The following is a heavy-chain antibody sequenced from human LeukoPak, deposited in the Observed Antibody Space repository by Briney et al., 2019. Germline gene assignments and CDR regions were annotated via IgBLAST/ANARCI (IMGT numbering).Heavy chain of an antibody. V-gene: IGHV4-59*08. Sequence: SETLSLTCTVSGSSITSHYWSWIRQPPGKGLEWIGYISYSGNTNYNPSLKSRVTISVDTSKNQFSLKLSPVTAADTVVYYCASGYSYGQFDYWGQGTLVTVSS. D-gene: IGHD5-18*01. CDR3: ASGYSYGQFDY. CDR1: GSSITSHY. J-gene: IGHJ4*02. CDR2: ISYSGNT.